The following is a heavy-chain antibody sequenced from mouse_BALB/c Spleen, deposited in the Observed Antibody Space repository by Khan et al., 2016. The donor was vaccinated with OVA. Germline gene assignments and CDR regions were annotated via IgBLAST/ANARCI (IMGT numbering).Heavy chain of an antibody. CDR2: IISNGGST. CDR3: ARMARTIN. V-gene: IGHV5-6-3*01. CDR1: GSTFSSYG. Sequence: EVHLVESGGGLGQPGGPRNPSGAAPGSTFSSYGTPWVRRPPAKSRGLSATIISNGGSTYYPDSGRGRFTISRDNAKNTLYLQMSSLKSEDTAMYYCARMARTINWGQGTTLTVSS. J-gene: IGHJ2*01.